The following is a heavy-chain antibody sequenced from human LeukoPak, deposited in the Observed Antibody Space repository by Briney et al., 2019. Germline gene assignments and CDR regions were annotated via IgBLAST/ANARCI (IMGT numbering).Heavy chain of an antibody. J-gene: IGHJ3*02. V-gene: IGHV3-7*04. D-gene: IGHD7-27*01. CDR3: ARTNWGLGGAFDM. CDR2: IKQDGSEK. Sequence: GGSLRLSCAASGFTFSSYWMSWVRQAPGKGLEWVANIKQDGSEKYYVDSVKGRFTISRDNAKNSLYLQLNSLRAEDTAVYYCARTNWGLGGAFDMWGQGTMVTVSS. CDR1: GFTFSSYW.